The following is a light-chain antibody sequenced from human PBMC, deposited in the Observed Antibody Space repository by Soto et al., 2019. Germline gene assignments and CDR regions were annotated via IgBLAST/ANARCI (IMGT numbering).Light chain of an antibody. Sequence: QSVLTQPASVSGSLGQSITISCTGTSSDVGGYIFVPWYQQHPGKAPKLLIYEVSNRPSGVSNRFSGSRSDNTASLTISGLQAEDEADYYCTSFTSSTTPYVFGTGTKVTVL. J-gene: IGLJ1*01. V-gene: IGLV2-14*03. CDR2: EVS. CDR3: TSFTSSTTPYV. CDR1: SSDVGGYIF.